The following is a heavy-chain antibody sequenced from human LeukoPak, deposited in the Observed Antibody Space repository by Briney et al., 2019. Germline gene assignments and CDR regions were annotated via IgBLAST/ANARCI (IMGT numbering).Heavy chain of an antibody. J-gene: IGHJ5*02. CDR1: GASISNSGYA. CDR3: ARETLGTSKIEP. V-gene: IGHV4-39*02. D-gene: IGHD3-16*01. CDR2: ITYSGTT. Sequence: PSETLSLTCTVSGASISNSGYAWAWIRQPPGKGLVWIGSITYSGTTTYNPSPSLKSRVTISADTSKNKYFLQLTSVTAADTAVFYCARETLGTSKIEPWGQGTLVTVSS.